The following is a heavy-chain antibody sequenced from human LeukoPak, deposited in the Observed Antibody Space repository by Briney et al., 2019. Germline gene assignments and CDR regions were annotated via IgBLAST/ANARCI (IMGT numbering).Heavy chain of an antibody. V-gene: IGHV3-23*01. J-gene: IGHJ4*02. D-gene: IGHD3-22*01. Sequence: GGSLRLSCAASGFTFSSYGMSWVRQAPGKGLEWVSAISGSGGSTYYADSVKGRFTISRDNSKNTLYLQMNTLRAEDTAVYYCARSKDYYDSSGWGHWGQGTLVTVSS. CDR3: ARSKDYYDSSGWGH. CDR1: GFTFSSYG. CDR2: ISGSGGST.